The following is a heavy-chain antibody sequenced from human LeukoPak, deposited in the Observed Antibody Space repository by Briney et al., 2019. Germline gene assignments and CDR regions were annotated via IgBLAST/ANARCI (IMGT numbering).Heavy chain of an antibody. CDR3: ATYDGYYYYMDV. J-gene: IGHJ6*03. CDR2: VYHVGTT. V-gene: IGHV4-38-2*02. CDR1: GYSISSGYF. D-gene: IGHD3-16*01. Sequence: PSETLSLTCTVSGYSISSGYFWGWIRQPPGKGLEWIGVYHVGTTDYNPSLKSRVTIPVDRSKNQMSLKLSSVTAADTAVYYCATYDGYYYYMDVWGKGTTVTVSS.